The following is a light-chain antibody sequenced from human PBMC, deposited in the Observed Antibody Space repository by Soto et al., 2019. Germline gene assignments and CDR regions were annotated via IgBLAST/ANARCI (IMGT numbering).Light chain of an antibody. V-gene: IGKV3-20*01. CDR1: QSVSNTY. CDR3: HQYNEWPRGT. CDR2: AAS. J-gene: IGKJ1*01. Sequence: EIVLTQSPGTLSLSPGERATLSCRASQSVSNTYLAWYQQKPGQAPRLLIYAASSRATGIPDRFSASGSGTDFTLTISSLQSEDFAVYYCHQYNEWPRGTFGQGTEVDIK.